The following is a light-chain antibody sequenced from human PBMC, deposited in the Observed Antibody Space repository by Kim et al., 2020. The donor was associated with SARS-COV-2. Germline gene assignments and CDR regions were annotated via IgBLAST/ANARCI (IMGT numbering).Light chain of an antibody. CDR2: DAS. CDR1: QSISSW. Sequence: ASVGDRVTITCRASQSISSWLAWYQQKPGKAPKLLIYDASSLESGVPSRFSGSGSGTEFTLTISSLQPDDFATYYCQQYNSSSITFGQGTRLEIK. CDR3: QQYNSSSIT. J-gene: IGKJ5*01. V-gene: IGKV1-5*01.